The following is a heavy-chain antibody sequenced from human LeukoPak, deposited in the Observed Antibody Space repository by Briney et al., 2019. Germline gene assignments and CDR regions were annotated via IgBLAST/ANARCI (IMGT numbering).Heavy chain of an antibody. CDR1: GFXFSSYG. CDR2: ISYDGSNK. J-gene: IGHJ4*02. D-gene: IGHD2-15*01. Sequence: GRSLRLSCAASGFXFSSYGIHWVRQAPGKGLEWVAVISYDGSNKYYADSVKGRFTISRDNSKNTLYLQMNSLRAEDTAVYYCAKDRSCSGGSCYSTYFDYWGQGTLVTVSS. CDR3: AKDRSCSGGSCYSTYFDY. V-gene: IGHV3-30*18.